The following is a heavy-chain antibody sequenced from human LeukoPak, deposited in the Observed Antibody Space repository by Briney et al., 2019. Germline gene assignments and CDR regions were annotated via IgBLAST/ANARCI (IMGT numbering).Heavy chain of an antibody. Sequence: PSETLSLTCTVSGGSISSYYWSWIRQPPGKGLEWIGEINHSGSTNYNPSLKSRVTISVDTSKNQFSLKLSSVTAADTAVYYCAGEVGALGGWGQGTLVTVSS. CDR2: INHSGST. CDR1: GGSISSYY. V-gene: IGHV4-34*01. J-gene: IGHJ4*02. D-gene: IGHD1-26*01. CDR3: AGEVGALGG.